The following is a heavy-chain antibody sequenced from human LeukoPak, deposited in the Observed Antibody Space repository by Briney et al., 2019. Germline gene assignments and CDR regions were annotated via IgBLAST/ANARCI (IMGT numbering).Heavy chain of an antibody. CDR1: GFTFSSYG. V-gene: IGHV3-30*02. CDR2: IRYDGSNK. J-gene: IGHJ4*02. D-gene: IGHD3-10*01. Sequence: GGSLRLSCAASGFTFSSYGMHWVRQAPGKGLEWVAFIRYDGSNKYYADSVKGRFTISRDNSKNTLYLQMNSLRAEDTAVYYCARAYKYGSGSYPPWIRVFDYWGQGTLVTVSS. CDR3: ARAYKYGSGSYPPWIRVFDY.